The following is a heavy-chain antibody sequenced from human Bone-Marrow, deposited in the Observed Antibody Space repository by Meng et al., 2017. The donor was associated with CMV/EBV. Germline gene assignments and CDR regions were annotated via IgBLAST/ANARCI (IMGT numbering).Heavy chain of an antibody. J-gene: IGHJ4*02. CDR1: STFTSSW. D-gene: IGHD3-10*01. CDR2: LDPTDSFT. CDR3: ARQTLYYYNSGTYPDF. Sequence: STFTSSWITWVRQLPGKGLEWIGRLDPTDSFTNYGPSFQGRVTISADKSIGTAYLQWSSLKTSDTAMYYCARQTLYYYNSGTYPDFWGQGTLGTVSS. V-gene: IGHV5-10-1*01.